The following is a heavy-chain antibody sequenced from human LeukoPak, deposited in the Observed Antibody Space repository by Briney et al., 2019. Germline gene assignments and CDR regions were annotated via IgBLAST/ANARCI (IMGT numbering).Heavy chain of an antibody. D-gene: IGHD3-22*01. J-gene: IGHJ4*02. V-gene: IGHV1-8*01. CDR1: GYTFTSYD. Sequence: ASVKVSCKASGYTFTSYDINWVRQATGQGLEWMGWMNPNSGNTGYAQKFQGRVTMTRNTSISTAYMELSGLRSEDTAVYHCARGHYDSSGYDYWGQGTLVTVSS. CDR2: MNPNSGNT. CDR3: ARGHYDSSGYDY.